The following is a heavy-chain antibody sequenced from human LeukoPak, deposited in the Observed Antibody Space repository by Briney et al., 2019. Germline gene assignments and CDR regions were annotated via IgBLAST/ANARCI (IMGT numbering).Heavy chain of an antibody. CDR3: ARDLEWYYYYMDV. CDR1: GGSISSGSYY. D-gene: IGHD3-3*01. CDR2: IYTSGST. J-gene: IGHJ6*03. Sequence: SQTLSLTCTVSGGSISSGSYYWRWIRQPAGKGLEWIGRIYTSGSTNYNPSLKSRVTISVDTSKNQFSLKLSSVTAADTAVYYCARDLEWYYYYMDVWGKGTTVTVSS. V-gene: IGHV4-61*02.